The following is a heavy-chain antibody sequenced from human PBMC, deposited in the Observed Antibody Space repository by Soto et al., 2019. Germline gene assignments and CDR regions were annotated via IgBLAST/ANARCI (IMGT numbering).Heavy chain of an antibody. D-gene: IGHD3-10*01. CDR3: ARGPITSNPRFDP. V-gene: IGHV4-34*01. Sequence: QVQLQQWGAGLLKPSETLSLTCAVYGGSFSGYYWSWIRQPPGKGLEWMGGINHSGSTNYNPSHKSRVTISVDTSKNQFSLELSSVTAGDTAVYYCARGPITSNPRFDPWGQGTLVTVSS. J-gene: IGHJ5*02. CDR1: GGSFSGYY. CDR2: INHSGST.